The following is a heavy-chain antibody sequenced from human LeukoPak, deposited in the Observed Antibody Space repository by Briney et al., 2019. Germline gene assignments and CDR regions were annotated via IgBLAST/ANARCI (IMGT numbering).Heavy chain of an antibody. CDR3: ARDRWVAVAPRDYYYYGMDV. D-gene: IGHD6-19*01. CDR1: GGSISSYY. V-gene: IGHV4-4*07. J-gene: IGHJ6*02. CDR2: IYTSGST. Sequence: TLSLTCTVSGGSISSYYWSWIRQPAGKGLEWIGRIYTSGSTNYNPSLKSRVTMSVDTSKNQFSLKLSSVTAADTAVYYCARDRWVAVAPRDYYYYGMDVWGQGTTVTVSS.